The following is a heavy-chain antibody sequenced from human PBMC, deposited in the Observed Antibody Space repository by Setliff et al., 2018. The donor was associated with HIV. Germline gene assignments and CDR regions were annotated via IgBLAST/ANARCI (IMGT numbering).Heavy chain of an antibody. CDR1: GFDFSSYE. V-gene: IGHV3-33*08. Sequence: SGGSLRLSCSTSGFDFSSYEMNWVRQAPGKGLEWVAVIWYDGSNKHYADFVKGRFTISRDNSRNTVSLQMHRLRPEDTAVYYCARYYYDKSGYVYQYYMYVWGKGTTVTVSS. J-gene: IGHJ6*03. CDR3: ARYYYDKSGYVYQYYMYV. CDR2: IWYDGSNK. D-gene: IGHD3-22*01.